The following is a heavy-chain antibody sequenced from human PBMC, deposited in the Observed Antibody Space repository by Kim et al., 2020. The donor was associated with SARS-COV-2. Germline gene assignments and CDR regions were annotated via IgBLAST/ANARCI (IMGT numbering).Heavy chain of an antibody. J-gene: IGHJ6*02. Sequence: GGSLRLSCAASGFTFSNAWMSWVRQAPGKGLEWVGRIKSKTDGGTTDYAAPVKGRFTISRDDSKNTLYLQMNSLKTEDTAVYYCTLTYYYGSGSYYVYYYYGMDVWGQGTTVTVSS. D-gene: IGHD3-10*01. CDR1: GFTFSNAW. CDR2: IKSKTDGGTT. V-gene: IGHV3-15*01. CDR3: TLTYYYGSGSYYVYYYYGMDV.